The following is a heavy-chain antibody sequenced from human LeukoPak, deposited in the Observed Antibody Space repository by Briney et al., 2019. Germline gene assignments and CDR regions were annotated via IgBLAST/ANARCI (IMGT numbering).Heavy chain of an antibody. CDR1: GGAITSGGYS. V-gene: IGHV4-30-2*01. D-gene: IGHD3-10*01. J-gene: IGHJ5*01. CDR3: ARSRQASGLFNS. CDR2: IYDRGPA. Sequence: PSETLSLTCTVSGGAITSGGYSWNWIRQPPGKGLEWVGCIYDRGPAYYNPSLKSRFTISVDRPKNQFFLNVTSLTAADTAVYYCARSRQASGLFNSWGQGTLVVVSS.